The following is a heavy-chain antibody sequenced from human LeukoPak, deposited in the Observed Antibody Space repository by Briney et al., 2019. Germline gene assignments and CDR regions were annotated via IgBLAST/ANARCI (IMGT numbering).Heavy chain of an antibody. CDR1: GFTFSTFA. D-gene: IGHD3-10*01. Sequence: GGSLRLSCAASGFTFSTFAMSWVRQAPGKGLEWVSAISGSGGGAYYADSVKGRFTVSRDNSKNTLYLQMNTLRAEDTAVYYCALYYYGSGSYFPHYFDYWGQGTLVTVSS. V-gene: IGHV3-23*01. J-gene: IGHJ4*02. CDR3: ALYYYGSGSYFPHYFDY. CDR2: ISGSGGGA.